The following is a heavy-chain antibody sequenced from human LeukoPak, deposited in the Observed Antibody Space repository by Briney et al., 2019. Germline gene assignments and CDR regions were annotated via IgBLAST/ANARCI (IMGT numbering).Heavy chain of an antibody. J-gene: IGHJ4*02. V-gene: IGHV4-59*08. Sequence: SETLSLTCTVSGGSISSYYWSWIRQPPGKGLEWIGYIYYSGSTYYNPSLKSRVTISVDTSKNQFSLKLSSVTAADTAVYYCASQSYCGGDCFDYWGQGTLVTVSS. CDR3: ASQSYCGGDCFDY. D-gene: IGHD2-21*01. CDR2: IYYSGST. CDR1: GGSISSYY.